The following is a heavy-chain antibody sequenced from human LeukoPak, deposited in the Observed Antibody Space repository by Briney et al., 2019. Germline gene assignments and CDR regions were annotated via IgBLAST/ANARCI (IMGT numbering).Heavy chain of an antibody. CDR2: IWYDGSNK. CDR3: ARSPPIALRFLEWLASSYYGMDV. J-gene: IGHJ6*02. CDR1: GFTFSSHG. V-gene: IGHV3-33*01. D-gene: IGHD3-3*01. Sequence: GRSLRLSCAASGFTFSSHGMHWVRQAPGKGLEWVAVIWYDGSNKYYADSVKGRFTISRDNSKNTLYLQMNSLRAEDAAVYYCARSPPIALRFLEWLASSYYGMDVWGQGTTVTVSS.